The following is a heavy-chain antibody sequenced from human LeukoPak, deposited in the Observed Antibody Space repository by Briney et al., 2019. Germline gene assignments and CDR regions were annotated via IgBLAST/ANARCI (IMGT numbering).Heavy chain of an antibody. J-gene: IGHJ6*03. D-gene: IGHD6-13*01. CDR3: AGTAAGTSPYYYYMDV. V-gene: IGHV1-8*01. CDR1: GYTFTSYD. CDR2: MYPNSGNT. Sequence: ASVKVSCKASGYTFTSYDINWVRQATGQGLEWMGWMYPNSGNTGYAQKFQGRVTMTRNTSISTAYMELSSLRSEDTAVYYCAGTAAGTSPYYYYMDVWGKGTTVTVSS.